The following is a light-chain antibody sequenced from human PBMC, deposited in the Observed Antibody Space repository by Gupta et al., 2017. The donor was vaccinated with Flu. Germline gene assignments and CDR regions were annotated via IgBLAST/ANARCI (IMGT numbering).Light chain of an antibody. CDR2: STS. V-gene: IGKV1-17*01. CDR3: LQQNYSPQT. CDR1: QGIGNS. Sequence: DIQMTQSPSSLSASVGDRVTITCRASQGIGNSLSWYQHKPGKPPKSLIYSTSNLQSGVSSRFSGSGSGTEFTLAINSLQPEDSATYCCLQQNYSPQTFGQGTKVEI. J-gene: IGKJ1*01.